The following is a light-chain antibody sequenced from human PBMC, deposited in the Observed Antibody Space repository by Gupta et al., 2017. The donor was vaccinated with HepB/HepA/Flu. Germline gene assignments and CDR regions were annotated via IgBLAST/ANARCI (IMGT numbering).Light chain of an antibody. V-gene: IGKV1-5*03. CDR3: QQYSFYSVET. CDR1: QNISNW. CDR2: KAS. Sequence: DLQMTQSPSTLSGSVGDRVTITCRASQNISNWLDWYQQKPGKTPNLLIYKASTLQSGVPSRFSGGGSGTEFTLTISSLQPDDFATYYCQQYSFYSVETFGQGTKVEI. J-gene: IGKJ1*01.